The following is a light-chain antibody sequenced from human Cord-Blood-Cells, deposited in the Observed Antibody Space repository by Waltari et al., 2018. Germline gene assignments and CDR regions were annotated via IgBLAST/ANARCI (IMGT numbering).Light chain of an antibody. CDR2: EDN. Sequence: NFMLTQPHSVSESPGKTVTISCTRSSGSIASNYVQWYQQRPGSAPTTVIYEDNQRPSGVPDRCSGSIDSSSNPASLTIAGLKTDDEADYYCQSYDSSNWVFGGGTKLTVL. CDR1: SGSIASNY. J-gene: IGLJ3*02. CDR3: QSYDSSNWV. V-gene: IGLV6-57*03.